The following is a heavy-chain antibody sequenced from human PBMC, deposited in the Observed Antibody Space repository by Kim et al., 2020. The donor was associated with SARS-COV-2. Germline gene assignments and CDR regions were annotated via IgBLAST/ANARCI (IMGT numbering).Heavy chain of an antibody. Sequence: PSVKVSCKASGGTFSSYAISWVRQAPGQGLEWMGGIIPIFGTANYAQKFQGRVTITADESTSTAYMELSSLRSEDTAVYYCASSSNYYDSSGYTPEFDYWGQGTLVTVSS. J-gene: IGHJ4*02. CDR1: GGTFSSYA. D-gene: IGHD3-22*01. CDR2: IIPIFGTA. V-gene: IGHV1-69*13. CDR3: ASSSNYYDSSGYTPEFDY.